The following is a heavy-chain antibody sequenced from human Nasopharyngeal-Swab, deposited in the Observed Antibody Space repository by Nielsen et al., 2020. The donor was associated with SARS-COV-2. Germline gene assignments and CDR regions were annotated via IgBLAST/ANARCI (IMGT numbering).Heavy chain of an antibody. CDR3: ARSLGGSYYSGLDY. CDR2: ISYDGSNK. Sequence: GGSLRLSCAASGFTFSSYAMHWVRQAPGKGLEWVAVISYDGSNKYYADSVKGRFTISRENSKNTLYLQMNSLRAEDTAVYYCARSLGGSYYSGLDYWGQGTLVTVSS. J-gene: IGHJ4*02. V-gene: IGHV3-30-3*01. D-gene: IGHD1-26*01. CDR1: GFTFSSYA.